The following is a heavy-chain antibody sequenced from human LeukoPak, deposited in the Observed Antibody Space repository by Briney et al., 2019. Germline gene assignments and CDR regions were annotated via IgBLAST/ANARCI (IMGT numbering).Heavy chain of an antibody. CDR2: IVVGSGNT. J-gene: IGHJ4*02. CDR3: AANIVGATDFDY. CDR1: GYTFTGYY. V-gene: IGHV1-58*02. D-gene: IGHD1-26*01. Sequence: SVKVSCKASGYTFTGYYMHWVRQAPGQGLEWIGWIVVGSGNTNYAQKFQERVTITRDMSTSTAYMELSSLRSEDTAVYYCAANIVGATDFDYWGQGTLVTVSS.